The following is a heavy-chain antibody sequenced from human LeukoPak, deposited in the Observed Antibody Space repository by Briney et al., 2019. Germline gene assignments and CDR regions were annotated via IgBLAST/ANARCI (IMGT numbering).Heavy chain of an antibody. Sequence: GGSLRLSCAASGFTLSSYWMTWVRQAPGRGLEWVANIKQDGSEKYYVDSGKGRFTISRDNAKNSLYRQMSSLRAEDTAVYYCARNIRRWYAEGGRDDAFDIWGQGTMVTVSS. D-gene: IGHD6-13*01. CDR1: GFTLSSYW. CDR3: ARNIRRWYAEGGRDDAFDI. J-gene: IGHJ3*02. V-gene: IGHV3-7*01. CDR2: IKQDGSEK.